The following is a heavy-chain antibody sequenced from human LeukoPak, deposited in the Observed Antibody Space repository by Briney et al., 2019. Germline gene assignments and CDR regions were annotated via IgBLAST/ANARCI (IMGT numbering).Heavy chain of an antibody. J-gene: IGHJ6*02. D-gene: IGHD3-10*01. Sequence: SETLSLTCTVSGGSISSYYWSWIRQPPGKGLEWIGYIYYSGSTNYNPSLKSRVTISVDTSKNQSSLKLSSVTAADTAVYYCARASNYYGSGSYRLYYYYGMDVWGQGTTVTVSS. CDR3: ARASNYYGSGSYRLYYYYGMDV. CDR1: GGSISSYY. CDR2: IYYSGST. V-gene: IGHV4-59*01.